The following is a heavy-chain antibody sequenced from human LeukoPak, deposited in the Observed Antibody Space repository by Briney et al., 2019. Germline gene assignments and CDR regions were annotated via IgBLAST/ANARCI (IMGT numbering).Heavy chain of an antibody. D-gene: IGHD1-26*01. V-gene: IGHV3-21*01. CDR3: ARGGVGATTY. J-gene: IGHJ4*02. Sequence: GSLRLSCADSGFTFSSYSMNWVRQAPGKGLEWVSSISSSSSYIYYADSVKGRFTISRDNAKNSLYLQMNSLRAEDTAVYYCARGGVGATTYWGQGTLVTVSS. CDR1: GFTFSSYS. CDR2: ISSSSSYI.